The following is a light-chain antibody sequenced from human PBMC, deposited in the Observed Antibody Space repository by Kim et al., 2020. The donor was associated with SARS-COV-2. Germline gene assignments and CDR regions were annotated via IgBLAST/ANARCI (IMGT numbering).Light chain of an antibody. CDR1: QGINNA. J-gene: IGKJ3*01. V-gene: IGKV1D-13*01. CDR2: DAS. Sequence: ALQLTQSPSSLSASVGDRVTITCRTRQGINNALAWYQQKPGKPPKVLIYDASTLEIGVPSRFSGSGSGTDFTLTISNLQPEDFATYYCQHFKNYPPFSFGPGTKVDIK. CDR3: QHFKNYPPFS.